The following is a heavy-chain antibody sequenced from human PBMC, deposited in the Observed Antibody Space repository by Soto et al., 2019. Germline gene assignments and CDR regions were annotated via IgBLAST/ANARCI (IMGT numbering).Heavy chain of an antibody. CDR2: ISGRGGVT. D-gene: IGHD3-22*01. CDR3: AKDRQFRSYYESAGHYND. Sequence: EVQLLESGGGLVQPGGSLRLTCVGSGFTFRNQDMRWVRQAPGKGLEWGSGISGRGGVTYYADSVKGRFTISRDNSKNTQYLQMNNLRANDTAVYYCAKDRQFRSYYESAGHYNDWGQGTLVTVSS. CDR1: GFTFRNQD. V-gene: IGHV3-23*01. J-gene: IGHJ4*02.